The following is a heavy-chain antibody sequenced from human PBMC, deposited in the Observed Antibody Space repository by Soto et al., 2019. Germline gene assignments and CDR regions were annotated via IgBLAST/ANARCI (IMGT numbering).Heavy chain of an antibody. Sequence: QVQLVQSGAEVKKPGSSVKVSCKASGGTFSSYAISWVRQAPGQGLEWMGGIIPIFGTANYAQKFQGRVTITADQSTSTXYXXLSSLRSEDTAVYYCARDTSITRVGGVIIPNWVDPWGQGTLVTVSS. CDR3: ARDTSITRVGGVIIPNWVDP. V-gene: IGHV1-69*12. J-gene: IGHJ5*02. D-gene: IGHD3-10*01. CDR2: IIPIFGTA. CDR1: GGTFSSYA.